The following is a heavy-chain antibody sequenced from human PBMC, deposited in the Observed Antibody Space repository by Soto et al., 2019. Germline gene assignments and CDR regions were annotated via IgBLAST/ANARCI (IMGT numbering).Heavy chain of an antibody. CDR1: GGTFSSYA. J-gene: IGHJ4*02. D-gene: IGHD3-22*01. V-gene: IGHV1-69*06. CDR3: ARDWGDSSGYYCYS. CDR2: INPIFGTA. Sequence: SVKVSCKASGGTFSSYAISWVRQAPGQGLEWMGGINPIFGTANYAQKFQRRVTITADKSTSTAYMEISSMRSEDTAVYYCARDWGDSSGYYCYSWGQGTLVTVSS.